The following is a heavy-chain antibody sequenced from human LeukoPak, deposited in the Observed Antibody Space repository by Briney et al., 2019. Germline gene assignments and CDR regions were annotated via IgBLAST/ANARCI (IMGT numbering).Heavy chain of an antibody. V-gene: IGHV4-59*01. CDR2: IYYSGST. D-gene: IGHD3-10*01. Sequence: SETLSLTCTVSGGSISSYYWSWIRQPPGKGLEWIGYIYYSGSTNYNPSLKGRVTISVDTSKNQFSLKLSSVTAADTAVYYCARHITMVRGFDPWGQGTLVTVSS. J-gene: IGHJ5*02. CDR3: ARHITMVRGFDP. CDR1: GGSISSYY.